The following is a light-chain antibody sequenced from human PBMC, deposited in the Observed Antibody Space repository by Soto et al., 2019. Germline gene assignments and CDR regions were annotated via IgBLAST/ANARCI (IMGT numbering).Light chain of an antibody. CDR2: DVS. V-gene: IGLV2-14*01. CDR1: SSDVGGYNY. J-gene: IGLJ1*01. CDR3: SSYTSSSTQV. Sequence: QSVLTQPASVSGSPGQSITISCTGTSSDVGGYNYVSWYQQHPGKAPKLMIYDVSNRPSGVSNRCSGSKSGNTASLTLSGLKAEDEADYYCSSYTSSSTQVFGTGTKLTV.